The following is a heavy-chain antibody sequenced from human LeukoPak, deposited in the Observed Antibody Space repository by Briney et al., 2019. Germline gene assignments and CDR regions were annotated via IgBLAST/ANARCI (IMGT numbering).Heavy chain of an antibody. Sequence: SETLSLTCAVYGGSFSGYYWRWIRQPPGKGLEWIGEINHSGSTNYNPSLKSRVTISVDTSKNQFSLKLSSVTAADTAVYYCARASRRGYYGSGTHFDYWGQGTLVTVSS. V-gene: IGHV4-34*01. J-gene: IGHJ4*02. CDR2: INHSGST. D-gene: IGHD3-10*01. CDR1: GGSFSGYY. CDR3: ARASRRGYYGSGTHFDY.